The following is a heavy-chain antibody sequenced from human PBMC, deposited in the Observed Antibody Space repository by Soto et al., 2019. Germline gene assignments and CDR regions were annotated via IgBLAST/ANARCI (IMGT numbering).Heavy chain of an antibody. D-gene: IGHD6-25*01. CDR2: IYSGGYT. Sequence: EVQLVESGGGLIQPGGSLRLSCAVSGFTVSNNYMSWVRQAPGKGLEGVSVIYSGGYTAYGDSVKGRFTISRDNSKNTLYLQMDGRGPDGRAVFYWGAQRGGGGYWGQGTLVTVSS. CDR3: GAQRGGGGY. J-gene: IGHJ4*02. V-gene: IGHV3-53*01. CDR1: GFTVSNNY.